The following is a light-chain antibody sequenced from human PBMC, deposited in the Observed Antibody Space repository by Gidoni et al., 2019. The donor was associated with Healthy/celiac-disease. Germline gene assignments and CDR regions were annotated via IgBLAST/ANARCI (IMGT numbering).Light chain of an antibody. CDR2: DVS. Sequence: QSALTHPRSVSGSPGQSVTISCTGTSSDVGGYNYVSWYQQHPGKAPKLMSYDVSKRPSGVPDRFSGSKSGNTASLTISGLQAEDEADYYCCSYAGSYAVVFGGGTKLTVL. J-gene: IGLJ2*01. CDR3: CSYAGSYAVV. V-gene: IGLV2-11*01. CDR1: SSDVGGYNY.